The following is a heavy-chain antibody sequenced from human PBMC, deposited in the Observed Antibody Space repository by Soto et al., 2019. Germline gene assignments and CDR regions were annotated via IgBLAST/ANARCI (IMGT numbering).Heavy chain of an antibody. CDR1: GFTFSSYS. CDR2: ISSSSSTI. J-gene: IGHJ3*02. V-gene: IGHV3-48*02. CDR3: ASPPTPPQQHAFAI. Sequence: EVQLVESGGGLVQPGGSLRLSCAASGFTFSSYSMNWVRQAPGKGLEWVSYISSSSSTIYYADSVKGRFTISRDNAKNSQYLQMNSPRDEDTAVYYCASPPTPPQQHAFAIWGQGTMVTVSS. D-gene: IGHD6-13*01.